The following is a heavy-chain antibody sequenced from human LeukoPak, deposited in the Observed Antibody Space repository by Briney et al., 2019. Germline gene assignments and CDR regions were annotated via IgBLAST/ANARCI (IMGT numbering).Heavy chain of an antibody. D-gene: IGHD1-26*01. V-gene: IGHV3-48*03. CDR3: ARGIVEFDY. J-gene: IGHJ4*02. CDR2: ISSSSSTI. Sequence: PGGSLRLPCAVSGFTLSTYEMNWVRQAPGKGLEWVSYISSSSSTIYYADSVKGRFTISRDNAKNSLYLQMNSLRAEDTAVYYCARGIVEFDYWGQGTLVTVSS. CDR1: GFTLSTYE.